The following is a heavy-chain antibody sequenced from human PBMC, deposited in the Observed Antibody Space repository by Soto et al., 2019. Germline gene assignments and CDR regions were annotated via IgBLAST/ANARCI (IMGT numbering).Heavy chain of an antibody. D-gene: IGHD1-26*01. V-gene: IGHV1-69*13. CDR1: GGTFSRYA. Sequence: RAAVKVSCKACGGTFSRYAISWVRQAPGQGLEWMGGIIPIFGTANYAQKFQGRVTITADESTSTAYMELSSLRSEDTAVYYCARGPGAYSGSYLCYWGQGTLVTVSS. J-gene: IGHJ4*02. CDR3: ARGPGAYSGSYLCY. CDR2: IIPIFGTA.